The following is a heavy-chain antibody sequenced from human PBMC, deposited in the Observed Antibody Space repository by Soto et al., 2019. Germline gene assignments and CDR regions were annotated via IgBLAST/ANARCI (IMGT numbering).Heavy chain of an antibody. Sequence: LAESGGGVAQPGRSLRLSCATSGFSFSPSGMHWVRQAPGKGLEWVAIIWNDGSTTYYADSVKGRFTISRDNSKNTVYLQMNSLRDEDTAVYYCARDGSHYDVDYWGQGTQVTVSS. CDR3: ARDGSHYDVDY. D-gene: IGHD4-4*01. CDR1: GFSFSPSG. CDR2: IWNDGSTT. V-gene: IGHV3-33*01. J-gene: IGHJ4*02.